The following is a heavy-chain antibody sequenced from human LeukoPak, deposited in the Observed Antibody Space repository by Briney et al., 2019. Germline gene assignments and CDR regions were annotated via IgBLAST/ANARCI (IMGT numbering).Heavy chain of an antibody. CDR1: GGSFSGYY. CDR2: IYHSGST. Sequence: SETLSLTCAVYGGSFSGYYWSWIRQPPGKGLEWIGEIYHSGSTNYNPSLKSRVTISVDTSKNHFSLKLSSVTAADTAVYFCARSHFYGSGVDSWGQGTLVTVSS. V-gene: IGHV4-34*01. D-gene: IGHD3-10*01. J-gene: IGHJ5*01. CDR3: ARSHFYGSGVDS.